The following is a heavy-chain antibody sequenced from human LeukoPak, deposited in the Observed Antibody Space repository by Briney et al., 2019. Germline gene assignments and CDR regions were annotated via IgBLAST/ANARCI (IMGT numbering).Heavy chain of an antibody. CDR1: GFTFSSYS. CDR3: ARGESATNYYYMDV. J-gene: IGHJ6*03. Sequence: GGSLRLSCAASGFTFSSYSMNWVRQAPGKGLEWVSSISSSSRYIYYADSVKGRFTISRDNAKNSLYLQMNSLRAEDTAVYYCARGESATNYYYMDVWGKGTTVTVSS. V-gene: IGHV3-21*01. D-gene: IGHD3-10*01. CDR2: ISSSSRYI.